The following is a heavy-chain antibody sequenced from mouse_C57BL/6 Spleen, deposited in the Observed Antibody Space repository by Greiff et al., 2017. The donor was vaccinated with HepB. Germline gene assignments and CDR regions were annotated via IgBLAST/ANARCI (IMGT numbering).Heavy chain of an antibody. J-gene: IGHJ2*01. CDR1: GYTFTDYN. V-gene: IGHV1-18*01. CDR3: AQLGRRGYFDY. CDR2: INPNNGGT. D-gene: IGHD4-1*02. Sequence: EVQLQQSGPELVKPGASVKIPCKASGYTFTDYNMDWVKQSHGKSLEWIGDINPNNGGTIYNQKFKGKATLTVDKSSSTAYMELRSLTSEDTAVYYCAQLGRRGYFDYWGQGTTLTVSS.